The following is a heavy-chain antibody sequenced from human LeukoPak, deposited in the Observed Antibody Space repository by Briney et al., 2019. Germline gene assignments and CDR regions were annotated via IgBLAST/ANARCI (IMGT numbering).Heavy chain of an antibody. D-gene: IGHD3-10*01. CDR1: GGSISTSNYY. V-gene: IGHV4-39*07. J-gene: IGHJ3*02. CDR2: IFYSGST. CDR3: AKSNGYGLVDI. Sequence: SETLSLTCTVSGGSISTSNYYWGWIRQPPGKGLEWIGNIFYSGSTYYSPSLKSRVTISLDTSRNQFSLKLNSVTAADTAVYYCAKSNGYGLVDIXGQGTXVTVXX.